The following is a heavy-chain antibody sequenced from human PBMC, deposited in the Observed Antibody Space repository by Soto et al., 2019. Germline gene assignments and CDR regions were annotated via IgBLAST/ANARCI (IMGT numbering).Heavy chain of an antibody. Sequence: PSETLSLTCTVSGGSISSYYWSWIRQPPGKGLEWIGYIYYSGSTNYNPSLKSRVTISVDTSKNQFSLKLSSVTAADTAVYYCARVRRYYYDSNRDGFDICGHRPMFTVSS. CDR3: ARVRRYYYDSNRDGFDI. J-gene: IGHJ3*02. CDR1: GGSISSYY. CDR2: IYYSGST. V-gene: IGHV4-59*01. D-gene: IGHD3-22*01.